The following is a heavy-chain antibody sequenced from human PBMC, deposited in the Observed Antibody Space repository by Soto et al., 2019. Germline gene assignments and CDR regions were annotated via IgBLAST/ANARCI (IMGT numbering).Heavy chain of an antibody. CDR2: TEPDGSMK. CDR3: VRDRAYKCFDF. V-gene: IGHV3-7*01. J-gene: IGHJ4*02. Sequence: GGSLRLSCAASAFTFNTSWMNWVRQAPGKGLEWVASTEPDGSMKYYIDSVKGRFNISRDNAKNSLYLQMNSLRVEDTGMYYYVRDRAYKCFDFWGQGTPVTVSS. CDR1: AFTFNTSW. D-gene: IGHD2-21*01.